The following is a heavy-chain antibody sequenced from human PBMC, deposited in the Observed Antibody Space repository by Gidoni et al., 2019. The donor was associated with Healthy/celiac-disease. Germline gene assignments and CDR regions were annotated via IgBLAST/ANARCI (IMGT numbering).Heavy chain of an antibody. CDR2: NIPILGIA. V-gene: IGHV1-69*02. D-gene: IGHD3-10*01. CDR3: AILWFGELSGGMDV. CDR1: VGTFSSYT. J-gene: IGHJ6*02. Sequence: QVQLVQSGAEVKKPGSPVKVSCKASVGTFSSYTIRWVRQAPEQGLEWMGRNIPILGIANYAQKFQGRVTITADKSTSTAYMELSSLRSEDTAVYYCAILWFGELSGGMDVWGQGTTVTVSS.